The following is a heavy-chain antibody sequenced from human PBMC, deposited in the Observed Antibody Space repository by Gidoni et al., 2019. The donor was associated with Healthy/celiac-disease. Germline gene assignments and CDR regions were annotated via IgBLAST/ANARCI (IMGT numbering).Heavy chain of an antibody. J-gene: IGHJ5*02. CDR1: GYTFTGYY. CDR2: INPNSGGT. D-gene: IGHD5-18*01. Sequence: QVQLVQSGAEVTKPVASVKVSCQASGYTFTGYYMHWVRQAPGQGLEWMGWINPNSGGTNEAQKFQGRVTMTRDTSISTAYMELSRLRSDDTAVYYCARDRLRYSYGYWFDPWGQGTLVTVSS. CDR3: ARDRLRYSYGYWFDP. V-gene: IGHV1-2*02.